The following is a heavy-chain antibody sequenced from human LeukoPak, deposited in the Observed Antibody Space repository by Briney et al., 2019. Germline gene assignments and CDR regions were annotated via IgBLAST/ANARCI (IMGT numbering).Heavy chain of an antibody. V-gene: IGHV3-48*01. CDR3: ARAGVTYCGGDCPSGAFDI. CDR1: GFTFSSYS. D-gene: IGHD2-21*02. Sequence: GGSLRLSCAASGFTFSSYSMNWVRQAPGKGLEWVSYISSSSSTIYYADSVKGRFTISRDNAKNSLYLQMNSLRAEDTAVYYWARAGVTYCGGDCPSGAFDIWGQGTMVTVSS. J-gene: IGHJ3*02. CDR2: ISSSSSTI.